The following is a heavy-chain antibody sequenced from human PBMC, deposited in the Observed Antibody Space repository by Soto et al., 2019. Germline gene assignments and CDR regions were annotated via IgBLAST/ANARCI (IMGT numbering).Heavy chain of an antibody. Sequence: GGSLRLSCAASGFTFSTSAMHWVRQAPGMGLEYVSAISSNGDTTYYANSVKGRFTISRGNSKNTLYLQMGSLRVEDMAVYYCARDGSMRYLDTWGQGTTVTVSS. CDR3: ARDGSMRYLDT. D-gene: IGHD1-1*01. V-gene: IGHV3-64*01. J-gene: IGHJ3*02. CDR2: ISSNGDTT. CDR1: GFTFSTSA.